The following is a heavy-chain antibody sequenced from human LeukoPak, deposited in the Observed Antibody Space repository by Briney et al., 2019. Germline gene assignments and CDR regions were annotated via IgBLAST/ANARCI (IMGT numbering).Heavy chain of an antibody. D-gene: IGHD5-18*01. CDR1: SGSISSITYY. Sequence: SETLSLTCTVSSGSISSITYYWGWIRQPPGKGLEWIGSIYYSGSTYYNPSLKGRVTISVDTSKNQFSLKLGSVTAADTAVYYCARSRGYSYGTTFLDYWGQGTLVTVSS. J-gene: IGHJ4*02. V-gene: IGHV4-39*07. CDR2: IYYSGST. CDR3: ARSRGYSYGTTFLDY.